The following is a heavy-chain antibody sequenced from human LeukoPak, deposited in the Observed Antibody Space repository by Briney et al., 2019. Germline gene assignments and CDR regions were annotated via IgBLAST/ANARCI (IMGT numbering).Heavy chain of an antibody. D-gene: IGHD2-2*01. Sequence: QPGGSLRLSCAASGFTFSSYAMHWVRQTPGKGLEWVAVISYDGIDKYYADSVKGRFTISRDNSKNTLYLQMNSLRSEDTAVYYCAKGSCSGTTCLKTDWGQGTPVTVSS. V-gene: IGHV3-30*18. CDR1: GFTFSSYA. J-gene: IGHJ4*02. CDR2: ISYDGIDK. CDR3: AKGSCSGTTCLKTD.